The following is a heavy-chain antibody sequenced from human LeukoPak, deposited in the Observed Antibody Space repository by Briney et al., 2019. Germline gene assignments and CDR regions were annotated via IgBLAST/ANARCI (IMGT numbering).Heavy chain of an antibody. CDR1: GFTFSSYA. V-gene: IGHV3-23*01. Sequence: GGSLRLSCVASGFTFSSYAMSWVRQAPGKGLEWVSTINSGGNTYYADSMKGRFTISRDNSKNTLFLQMNSLRVEDTGVYYCSKDPPISAAGPRYSDRWGQGTLVTVSS. D-gene: IGHD6-13*01. J-gene: IGHJ4*02. CDR2: INSGGNT. CDR3: SKDPPISAAGPRYSDR.